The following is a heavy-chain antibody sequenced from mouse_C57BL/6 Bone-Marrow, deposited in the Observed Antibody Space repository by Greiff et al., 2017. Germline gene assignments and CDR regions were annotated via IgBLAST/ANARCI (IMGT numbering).Heavy chain of an antibody. CDR3: ARLDDYNMAWGAY. CDR2: INPNYGTT. J-gene: IGHJ3*01. Sequence: VHVKQSGPELVKPGASVKISCKASGYSFTDYNMNWVKQSHGKSLEWIGVINPNYGTTSYNQKFKGKATLTVDQSSSTAYMQLNSLTSEDSAVYYCARLDDYNMAWGAYWGQGTLVTVSA. CDR1: GYSFTDYN. V-gene: IGHV1-39*01. D-gene: IGHD2-4*01.